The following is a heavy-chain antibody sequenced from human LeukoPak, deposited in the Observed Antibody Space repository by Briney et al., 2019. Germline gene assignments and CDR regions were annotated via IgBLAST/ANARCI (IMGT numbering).Heavy chain of an antibody. V-gene: IGHV3-23*01. J-gene: IGHJ4*02. CDR1: GFTFSNYA. CDR3: ASRNYYDSGSYGIDY. D-gene: IGHD3-22*01. CDR2: LSGSGGST. Sequence: GGSLRLPCAASGFTFSNYAMTWVRQAPGEGLEWVSSLSGSGGSTYYADSVKGRFTISRDNSKNTLYLQMNSLRAEDTAIYYCASRNYYDSGSYGIDYWGQGTLVTVSS.